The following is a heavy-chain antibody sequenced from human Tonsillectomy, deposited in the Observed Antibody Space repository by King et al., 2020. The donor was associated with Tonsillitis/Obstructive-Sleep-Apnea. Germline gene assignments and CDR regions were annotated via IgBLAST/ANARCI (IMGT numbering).Heavy chain of an antibody. V-gene: IGHV3-74*01. D-gene: IGHD3-3*01. J-gene: IGHJ4*02. CDR3: ARDLSYDLSSGRDY. CDR1: GFSFSAYW. Sequence: VQLVESGGGLVQPGGSLRLSCAASGFSFSAYWMYWVRQAPGKGLVWVSRMNGDGSSIAYADSVRGRFTISRDNAKNTVYLQMHSLRVEDTAVYYCARDLSYDLSSGRDYWGQGTLVTVSS. CDR2: MNGDGSSI.